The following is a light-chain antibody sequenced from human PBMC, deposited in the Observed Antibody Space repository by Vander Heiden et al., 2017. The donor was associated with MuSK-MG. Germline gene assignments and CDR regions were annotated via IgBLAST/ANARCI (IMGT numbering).Light chain of an antibody. CDR1: SGSIASNY. V-gene: IGLV6-57*03. Sequence: NFMLTQPHSVSESPGKTVTISCTRSSGSIASNYVQWYQQRPGRAPTTVIYEDNQRPSGVPDRFSGSIDSSSNSASLTISGLKTEDEADYYCQSDDSSNHVVFGGGTKLTVL. J-gene: IGLJ2*01. CDR3: QSDDSSNHVV. CDR2: EDN.